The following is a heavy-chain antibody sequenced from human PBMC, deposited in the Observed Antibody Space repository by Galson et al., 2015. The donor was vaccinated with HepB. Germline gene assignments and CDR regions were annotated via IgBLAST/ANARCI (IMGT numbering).Heavy chain of an antibody. CDR1: GDSVSSNSAA. V-gene: IGHV6-1*01. Sequence: CAISGDSVSSNSAAWNWIRQSPSRGLEWLGRTYYRSKWYNDYAVSVKSRITINPDTSKNQFSLQLNSVTPEDTAVYYCARGPAGRSIWLERRGFDPWGQGTLVTVSS. J-gene: IGHJ5*02. CDR2: TYYRSKWYN. D-gene: IGHD1-1*01. CDR3: ARGPAGRSIWLERRGFDP.